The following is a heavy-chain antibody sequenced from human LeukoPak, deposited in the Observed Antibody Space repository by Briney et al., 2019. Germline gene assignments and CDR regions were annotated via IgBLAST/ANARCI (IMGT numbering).Heavy chain of an antibody. J-gene: IGHJ4*02. Sequence: PSETLSLTCNVSGASISGHYWSWIRHPAGKSLEWIGRIHTSGSPIYNPSLSSRVTMSVDTSKGQFSLTMNSLTAADTAIYYCARQRLDGDILGFDWWGQGTLVSVSS. CDR3: ARQRLDGDILGFDW. D-gene: IGHD2-21*01. V-gene: IGHV4-4*07. CDR1: GASISGHY. CDR2: IHTSGSP.